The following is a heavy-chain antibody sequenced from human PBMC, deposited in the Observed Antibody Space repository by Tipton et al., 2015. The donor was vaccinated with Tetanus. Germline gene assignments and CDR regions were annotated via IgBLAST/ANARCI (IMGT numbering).Heavy chain of an antibody. D-gene: IGHD3-16*01. V-gene: IGHV3-7*01. Sequence: SLRLSCVASGFTFSNYCMTWARQAPGKGLEWVANIKQDGSALYYVESVKGRFTFSRDNAENSLYLQVNTLRVEDTAVYYCARAISSRWGKHDAFDIWGQGTTVVVSS. J-gene: IGHJ3*02. CDR1: GFTFSNYC. CDR3: ARAISSRWGKHDAFDI. CDR2: IKQDGSAL.